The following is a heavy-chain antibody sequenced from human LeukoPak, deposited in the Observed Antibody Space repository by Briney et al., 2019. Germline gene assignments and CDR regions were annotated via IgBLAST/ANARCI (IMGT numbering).Heavy chain of an antibody. CDR1: GFTFSSYW. Sequence: GGSLRLSCAASGFTFSSYWMSWVRQAPGKGLEWVANIKQDGSEKYYVDSVKGRFIISRDNAKNSLYLQMNSLKTEDTAVYYCTTDFRDRVNFWGQGTLVTVSS. V-gene: IGHV3-7*03. D-gene: IGHD3-10*01. CDR2: IKQDGSEK. CDR3: TTDFRDRVNF. J-gene: IGHJ4*02.